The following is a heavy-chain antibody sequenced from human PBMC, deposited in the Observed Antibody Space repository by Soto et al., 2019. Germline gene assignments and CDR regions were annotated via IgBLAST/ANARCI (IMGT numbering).Heavy chain of an antibody. Sequence: SETLSLTCTVSGGSISSYYWSWIRQPPGKGLEWIGYIYYSGSTNYNPSLKSRVTISVDTSKNQFSLKLCSVTAAVTAVYYCALAMVRGVIADYWGQGTLVTVSS. V-gene: IGHV4-59*08. CDR2: IYYSGST. CDR3: ALAMVRGVIADY. CDR1: GGSISSYY. J-gene: IGHJ4*02. D-gene: IGHD3-10*01.